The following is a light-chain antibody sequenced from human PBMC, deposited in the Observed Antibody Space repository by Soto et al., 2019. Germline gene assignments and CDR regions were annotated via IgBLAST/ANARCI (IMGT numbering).Light chain of an antibody. Sequence: EVVVTQSPSTLSVSLGQRATLSCRTSQTVSNNLAWYRQKPCQAPSLLIYGISTRATGLPARFSGTGSGTEFPLTIISLQSEDSALYYCQQYNNWPHTFGQGTKLESK. J-gene: IGKJ2*01. CDR2: GIS. CDR1: QTVSNN. CDR3: QQYNNWPHT. V-gene: IGKV3-15*01.